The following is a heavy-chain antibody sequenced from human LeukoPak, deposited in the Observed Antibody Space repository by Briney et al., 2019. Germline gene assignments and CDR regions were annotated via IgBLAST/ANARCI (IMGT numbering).Heavy chain of an antibody. V-gene: IGHV3-48*02. Sequence: GGSLRLSCAATGFMFSSYSMNWVRQAPGKGLEWVSYISSSSTTIHYADSVKGRFTISRDNAKNSLYLQMNSLRDEGTAVYYCARTGNLDYWGQGTLVTVSS. CDR3: ARTGNLDY. CDR1: GFMFSSYS. CDR2: ISSSSTTI. J-gene: IGHJ4*02.